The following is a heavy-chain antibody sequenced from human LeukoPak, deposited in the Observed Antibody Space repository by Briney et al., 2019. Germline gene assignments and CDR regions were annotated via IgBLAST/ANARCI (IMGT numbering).Heavy chain of an antibody. CDR1: GYTFTSYY. J-gene: IGHJ4*02. CDR2: INPGGGST. V-gene: IGHV1-46*01. Sequence: ASVKVSCKASGYTFTSYYMHWVRQAPGQGLEWMGIINPGGGSTSYAQKFQGRVTMTRDMSTSTVYMELSSLRSEDTAVYYCARASGSYYFDYWGQGTLVTVSS. CDR3: ARASGSYYFDY. D-gene: IGHD1-26*01.